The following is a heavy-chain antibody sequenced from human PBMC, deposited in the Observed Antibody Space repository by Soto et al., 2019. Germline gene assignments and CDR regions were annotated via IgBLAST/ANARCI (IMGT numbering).Heavy chain of an antibody. Sequence: TLSLTCAVSGASMTSSHWWGWGRQPPGKGLEWIGEIYHTGSANYKPSLESRVTISVDKSKNRFSLILTSVTAADTATYYCARRTTGSGWYPMFDTWGQGALVTVSS. CDR3: ARRTTGSGWYPMFDT. CDR1: GASMTSSHW. CDR2: IYHTGSA. V-gene: IGHV4-4*02. J-gene: IGHJ5*02. D-gene: IGHD6-19*01.